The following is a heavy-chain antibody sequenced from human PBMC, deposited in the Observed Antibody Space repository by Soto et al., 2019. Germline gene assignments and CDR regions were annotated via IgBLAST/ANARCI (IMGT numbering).Heavy chain of an antibody. V-gene: IGHV4-59*08. CDR1: GGSISSYY. CDR3: ARRRSSSWGLYYFDY. CDR2: IYYSGST. Sequence: SETLSLTCTVSGGSISSYYWSWIRQPPGKGLEWIGYIYYSGSTNYNPPLKSRVTMSVDTSKNQFSLKLSSVTAADTAVYYCARRRSSSWGLYYFDYWGQGTLVTVSS. D-gene: IGHD6-13*01. J-gene: IGHJ4*02.